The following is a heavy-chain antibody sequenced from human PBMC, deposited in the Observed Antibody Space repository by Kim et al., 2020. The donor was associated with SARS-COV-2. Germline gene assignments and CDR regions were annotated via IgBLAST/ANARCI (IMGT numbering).Heavy chain of an antibody. D-gene: IGHD6-13*01. CDR1: GFTFSSYA. CDR3: ASLPISAGSPY. CDR2: ISYDGSNK. V-gene: IGHV3-30-3*01. Sequence: GGSLRLSCAASGFTFSSYAMHWVRQAPGKGLEWVAVISYDGSNKYYADSVKGRFTISRDNSKNTLYLQMNSLRAEDTAVYYCASLPISAGSPYWGQGTLVTVSS. J-gene: IGHJ4*02.